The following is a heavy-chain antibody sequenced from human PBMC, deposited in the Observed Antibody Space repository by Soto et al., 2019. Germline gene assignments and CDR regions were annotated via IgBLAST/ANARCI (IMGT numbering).Heavy chain of an antibody. V-gene: IGHV4-59*01. J-gene: IGHJ5*02. CDR2: IYYSGST. CDR3: ARGPIERWLQLNWFDP. CDR1: GGSISSYY. D-gene: IGHD1-1*01. Sequence: KPSETLSLTCTVSGGSISSYYWSWIRQPPGKGLEWIGYIYYSGSTNYNPSLKSRVTISVDTSKNQFSLKLSSVTAADTAVYYCARGPIERWLQLNWFDPWGQGTLVTVSS.